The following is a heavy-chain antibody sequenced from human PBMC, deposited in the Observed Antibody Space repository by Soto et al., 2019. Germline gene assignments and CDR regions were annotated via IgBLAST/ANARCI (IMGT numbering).Heavy chain of an antibody. V-gene: IGHV3-15*01. Sequence: GWSLRLSCAAAGFTFSNAWMSWVRQAPGKGLEWVGLIKSKTDGGTTDYAAPVKGRFTISRDDSKNTLYLQMNSLKTEDTAVYYCTTDFGEGFDPWGQGTLVTVSS. D-gene: IGHD3-10*01. CDR1: GFTFSNAW. J-gene: IGHJ5*02. CDR2: IKSKTDGGTT. CDR3: TTDFGEGFDP.